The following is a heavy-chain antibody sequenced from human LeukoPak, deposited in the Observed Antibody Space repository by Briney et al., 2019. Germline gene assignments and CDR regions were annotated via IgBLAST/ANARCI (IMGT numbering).Heavy chain of an antibody. V-gene: IGHV3-48*03. Sequence: GGSLRLSCAASGFTFSSYKMHWVRQAPGKGLEWVSYISSSGSTIYYADSVKGRFTVSRDNAKTSLYLQMNSLRAEDTAVYYCAREAVFYFDSWGQGTQVTVSS. CDR1: GFTFSSYK. CDR2: ISSSGSTI. CDR3: AREAVFYFDS. J-gene: IGHJ4*02.